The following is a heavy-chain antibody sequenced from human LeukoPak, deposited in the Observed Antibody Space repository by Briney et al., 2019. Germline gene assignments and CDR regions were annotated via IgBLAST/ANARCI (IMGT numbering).Heavy chain of an antibody. Sequence: PGGSLRPSCAASGFTVSSNYMSWVRQAPGKGLEGVSVIYSGGSTYYADSVKGRFTISRDNSKNTLYLQMNSLGAEDTAVYYCARETYYYDSSGYGSAFDIWGQGTMVTVSS. CDR1: GFTVSSNY. V-gene: IGHV3-53*01. CDR2: IYSGGST. J-gene: IGHJ3*02. CDR3: ARETYYYDSSGYGSAFDI. D-gene: IGHD3-22*01.